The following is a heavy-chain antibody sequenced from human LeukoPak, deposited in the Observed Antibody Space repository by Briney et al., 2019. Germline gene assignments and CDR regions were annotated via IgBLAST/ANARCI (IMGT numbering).Heavy chain of an antibody. CDR3: ARDSHGDYDDAFDI. CDR2: SSAYNGNT. Sequence: ASVKVSCKASGYTFTSYGISWVRQAPGQGLEWMGWSSAYNGNTNYAQKLQGRVTMTTDTSTSTAYMELRSLRSDDTAVYYCARDSHGDYDDAFDIWGQGTMVTVSS. J-gene: IGHJ3*02. D-gene: IGHD4-17*01. V-gene: IGHV1-18*01. CDR1: GYTFTSYG.